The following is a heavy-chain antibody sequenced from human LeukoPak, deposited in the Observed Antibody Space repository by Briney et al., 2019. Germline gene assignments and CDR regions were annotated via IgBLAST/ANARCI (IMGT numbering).Heavy chain of an antibody. Sequence: GSSVKVSCKASEGTFSSYAISWVRQAPGQGLEWMGGIIPIFGTANYAQKFQGRVTITADESTSTAYMELSSLRSEDTAVYYCARDGYCSGGSCYSNYRGQGTLVTVSS. CDR1: EGTFSSYA. V-gene: IGHV1-69*01. CDR2: IIPIFGTA. CDR3: ARDGYCSGGSCYSNY. D-gene: IGHD2-15*01. J-gene: IGHJ4*02.